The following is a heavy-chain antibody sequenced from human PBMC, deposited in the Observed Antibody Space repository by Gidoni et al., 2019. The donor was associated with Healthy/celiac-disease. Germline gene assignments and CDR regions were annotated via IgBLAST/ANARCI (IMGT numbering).Heavy chain of an antibody. CDR1: GSTFASYD. Sequence: QVPLVQSGAAVKTPGASVKVSCKASGSTFASYDINWVRQATGQGLEWMGGLNPNSGNTDYAQKFQGRVTMTSNTSISTAYMGLSSLRSEVTAVYYCARSVGYCYYGMDVWGQGTTVTVSS. V-gene: IGHV1-8*01. J-gene: IGHJ6*02. CDR3: ARSVGYCYYGMDV. CDR2: LNPNSGNT.